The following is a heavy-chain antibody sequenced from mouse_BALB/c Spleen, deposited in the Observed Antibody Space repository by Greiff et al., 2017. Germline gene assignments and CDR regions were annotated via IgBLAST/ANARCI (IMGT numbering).Heavy chain of an antibody. D-gene: IGHD1-1*02. Sequence: EVNVVESGGGLVQPGGSLRLSCATSGFTFTDYYMSWVRQPPGKALEWLGFIRNKANGYTTEYSASVKGRFTISRDNSQSILYLQMNTLRAEDSATYYCARGRGLWRYIDVWGAGTTVTVSS. CDR3: ARGRGLWRYIDV. CDR2: IRNKANGYTT. CDR1: GFTFTDYY. J-gene: IGHJ1*01. V-gene: IGHV7-3*02.